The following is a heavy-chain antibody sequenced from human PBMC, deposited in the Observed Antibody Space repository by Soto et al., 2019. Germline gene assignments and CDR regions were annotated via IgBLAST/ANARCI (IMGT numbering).Heavy chain of an antibody. CDR1: GYTFTSYD. Sequence: QVQLVQSGAEVKKPGASVKVSCKASGYTFTSYDINWVRQASGQGLEWLGWMNPKSGQKAYVEKFQGRVTMTANTSISTAYMELSSLRSEDTAVYYCARDIAPVLDWFGPWGQGTLVTVSS. CDR2: MNPKSGQK. CDR3: ARDIAPVLDWFGP. J-gene: IGHJ5*02. V-gene: IGHV1-8*01. D-gene: IGHD2-15*01.